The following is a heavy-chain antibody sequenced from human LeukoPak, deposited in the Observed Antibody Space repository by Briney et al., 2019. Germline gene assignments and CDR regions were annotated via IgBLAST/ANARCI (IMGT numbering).Heavy chain of an antibody. J-gene: IGHJ3*02. CDR3: AKHSRGSGMVRGAFDI. CDR1: GFTFSNAW. CDR2: IKSKTDGGTT. D-gene: IGHD3-10*01. V-gene: IGHV3-15*01. Sequence: GGSLRLSCAASGFTFSNAWMSWVRQAPGKGLEWVGRIKSKTDGGTTDYAAPVKGRFTISRDDSKNTLYLQMNSLRAEDTAVYYCAKHSRGSGMVRGAFDIWGQGTMVTVSS.